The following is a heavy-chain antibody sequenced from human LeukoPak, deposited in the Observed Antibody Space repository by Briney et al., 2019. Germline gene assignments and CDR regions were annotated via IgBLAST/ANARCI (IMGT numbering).Heavy chain of an antibody. Sequence: GGSLRLSCAASGFTFSSYSMNWVRQAPGKGLEWVSYISSSSSTIYYADSVKGRFTISRDNAKNSLYLQMNSLRAEDTAVYYCASNLGDISQLYYYYYYMDVWGKGTTVTVSS. CDR3: ASNLGDISQLYYYYYYMDV. J-gene: IGHJ6*03. V-gene: IGHV3-48*01. CDR1: GFTFSSYS. D-gene: IGHD3-9*01. CDR2: ISSSSSTI.